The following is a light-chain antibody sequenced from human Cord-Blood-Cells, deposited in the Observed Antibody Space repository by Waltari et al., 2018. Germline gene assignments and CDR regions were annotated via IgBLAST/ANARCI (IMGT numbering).Light chain of an antibody. Sequence: QSALTQPPSASGSPGQSVTISCTGTSSDVGGYNYDSWYQQHPGKAPKLMIYEVSKRPSGVPDRFSGSKSGNTASLTVSGLQAEDEADYYCSSYAGSNSYVFGTGTKVTVL. CDR2: EVS. V-gene: IGLV2-8*01. CDR3: SSYAGSNSYV. J-gene: IGLJ1*01. CDR1: SSDVGGYNY.